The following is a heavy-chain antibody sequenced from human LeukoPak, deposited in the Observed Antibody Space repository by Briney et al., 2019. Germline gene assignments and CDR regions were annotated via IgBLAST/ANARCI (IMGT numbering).Heavy chain of an antibody. CDR1: GYTFTSYG. D-gene: IGHD3-3*01. J-gene: IGHJ3*02. Sequence: ASVKVSCKASGYTFTSYGISWVRQAPGQGLEWMGWISAYNGNTNYAQKLQGRVTMTTDTSTSTAYMELRSLRSDDTAVYYCARDLNDFWSGYYAAHAFDIWGQGTMVTVSS. CDR2: ISAYNGNT. V-gene: IGHV1-18*01. CDR3: ARDLNDFWSGYYAAHAFDI.